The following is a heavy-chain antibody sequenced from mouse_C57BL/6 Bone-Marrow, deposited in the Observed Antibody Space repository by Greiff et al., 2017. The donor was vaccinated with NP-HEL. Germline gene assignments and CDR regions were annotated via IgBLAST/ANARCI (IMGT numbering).Heavy chain of an antibody. V-gene: IGHV5-4*01. CDR1: GFTFSSYA. D-gene: IGHD1-1*01. Sequence: EVQRVESGGGLVRPGGSLKLSCAASGFTFSSYAMSWVRQTPEKRLEWVATISDGGSYTYYPDNVKGRFTISRDNAKNNLYLQMSHLKSEDTAMYDCAREGYYGSSHYFDYWGQGTTLTVSS. J-gene: IGHJ2*01. CDR2: ISDGGSYT. CDR3: AREGYYGSSHYFDY.